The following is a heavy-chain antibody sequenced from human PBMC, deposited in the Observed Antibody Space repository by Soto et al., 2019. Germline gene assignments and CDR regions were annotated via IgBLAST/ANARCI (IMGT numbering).Heavy chain of an antibody. CDR1: GGSISSSNW. Sequence: PWETLSLTCAVSGGSISSSNWWSWVRQPPGKGLEWIGEIYHSGSTNYNPSLKSRVTISVDKSKNQFSLKLSSVTAADTAVYYCATDPHLPTNYYYYGMDVWGQGTTVTVSS. D-gene: IGHD3-3*02. J-gene: IGHJ6*02. CDR3: ATDPHLPTNYYYYGMDV. V-gene: IGHV4-4*02. CDR2: IYHSGST.